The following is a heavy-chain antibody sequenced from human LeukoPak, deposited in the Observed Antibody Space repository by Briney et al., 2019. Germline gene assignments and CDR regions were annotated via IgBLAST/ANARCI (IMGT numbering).Heavy chain of an antibody. Sequence: PGGSLRLSCAASGFTFSHYEMSWVRQAPGKGLEWVSYISSSGTTIYYADSVKGRFTISRDNAGNSLYLQMNSLRAEDTAVYYCVRGLAAEGYWGQGTLVTVSS. CDR3: VRGLAAEGY. CDR2: ISSSGTTI. CDR1: GFTFSHYE. V-gene: IGHV3-48*03. J-gene: IGHJ4*02.